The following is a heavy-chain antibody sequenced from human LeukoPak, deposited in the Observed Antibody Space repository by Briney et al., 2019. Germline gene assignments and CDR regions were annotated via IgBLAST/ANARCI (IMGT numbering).Heavy chain of an antibody. CDR1: GFTFSSYA. V-gene: IGHV3-23*01. CDR3: AKDSGVVVVPAATRTVDY. CDR2: ISGSGGST. J-gene: IGHJ4*02. D-gene: IGHD2-2*01. Sequence: GGSLRLSCAASGFTFSSYAMSWVRQAPGKGLEWVSAISGSGGSTYYADSVKGRFTISRDNSKNTLYLKMNSLRAEDTAVYYCAKDSGVVVVPAATRTVDYWGQGTLVTVSS.